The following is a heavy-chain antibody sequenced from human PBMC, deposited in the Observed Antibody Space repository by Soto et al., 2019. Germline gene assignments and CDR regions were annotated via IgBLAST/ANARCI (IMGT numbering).Heavy chain of an antibody. CDR2: IYSGGST. V-gene: IGHV3-53*04. D-gene: IGHD4-17*01. Sequence: GGSLRLSCAASGFTVSSNYMSWVRQAPGKGLEWVSVIYSGGSTYYADSVKGRFTISRHNSKNTLYLQMNSLRAEDTAVYYCARHYGDYRGNFEYWGQGTXVTVSS. J-gene: IGHJ4*02. CDR1: GFTVSSNY. CDR3: ARHYGDYRGNFEY.